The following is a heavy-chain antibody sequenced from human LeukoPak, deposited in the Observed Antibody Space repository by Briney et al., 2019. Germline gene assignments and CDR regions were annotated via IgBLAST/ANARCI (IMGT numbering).Heavy chain of an antibody. CDR2: IYYSGST. Sequence: SETLSLTCTVSGGSVSSGSYYWSWIRQPPGKGLEWIGYIYYSGSTNYNPSLKSRVTIPVDTSKNQFSLKLSSVTAADTAVYYCARVAAGPGGSYHLLHYFDYWGQGTLVTVSS. D-gene: IGHD1-26*01. CDR3: ARVAAGPGGSYHLLHYFDY. J-gene: IGHJ4*02. V-gene: IGHV4-61*01. CDR1: GGSVSSGSYY.